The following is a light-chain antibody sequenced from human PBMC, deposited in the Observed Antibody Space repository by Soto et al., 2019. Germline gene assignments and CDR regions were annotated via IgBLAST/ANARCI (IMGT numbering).Light chain of an antibody. CDR1: SSNIGSNT. CDR3: SAWDDSLKAI. V-gene: IGLV1-44*01. J-gene: IGLJ7*01. Sequence: QSVLTQPPSVSGTPGQRVTISCSGSSSNIGSNTVNWYQQFPGTAPRLLIYSSYQRSSGVPDRFSGSQSGTSASLAISGLQSDDEAEYYCSAWDDSLKAIFGGGTQLTVL. CDR2: SSY.